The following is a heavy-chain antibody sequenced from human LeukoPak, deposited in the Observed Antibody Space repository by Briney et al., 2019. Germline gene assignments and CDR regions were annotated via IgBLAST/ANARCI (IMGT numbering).Heavy chain of an antibody. CDR3: AREGPYSSGWYGWPSDY. D-gene: IGHD6-19*01. CDR1: GFTFSSYW. CDR2: INSDGSST. Sequence: GGSLRLSCAASGFTFSSYWMHWVRRAPGKGLVWVSRINSDGSSTSYADSVKGRFTISRDNAKNTLYLQMNSLRAEDTAVYYCAREGPYSSGWYGWPSDYWGQGTLVTVSS. J-gene: IGHJ4*02. V-gene: IGHV3-74*01.